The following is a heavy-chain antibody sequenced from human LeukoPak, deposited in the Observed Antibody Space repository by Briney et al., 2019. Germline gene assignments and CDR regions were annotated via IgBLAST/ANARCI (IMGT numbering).Heavy chain of an antibody. J-gene: IGHJ4*02. CDR1: GFTFDDYG. V-gene: IGHV3-20*04. CDR2: INWSGGRT. Sequence: GGSLRLSCAASGFTFDDYGMSWVRQAPGKGLEWVSGINWSGGRTGYADSAKSRFTISRDNAKNSLYLQMNSLRAEDTALYYCAKRSNSGWNLDYWGQGTLVTVSS. CDR3: AKRSNSGWNLDY. D-gene: IGHD6-19*01.